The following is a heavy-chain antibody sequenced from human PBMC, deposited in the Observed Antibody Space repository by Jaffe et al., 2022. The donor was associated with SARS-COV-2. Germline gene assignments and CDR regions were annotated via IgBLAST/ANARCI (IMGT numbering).Heavy chain of an antibody. D-gene: IGHD3-10*01. CDR3: AHSGYPSAYGSGTYYNWFDP. J-gene: IGHJ5*02. CDR2: IYWDDNN. V-gene: IGHV2-5*05. CDR1: GFSLSTTGVG. Sequence: QITLKESGPTLVKPTQTLTLTCTFSGFSLSTTGVGVGWIRQPPGKALEWLALIYWDDNNRYGPSLKSRLTVTKDTSKNQVVLTMTNMDPVDTATYYCAHSGYPSAYGSGTYYNWFDPWGPGTLVTVSS.